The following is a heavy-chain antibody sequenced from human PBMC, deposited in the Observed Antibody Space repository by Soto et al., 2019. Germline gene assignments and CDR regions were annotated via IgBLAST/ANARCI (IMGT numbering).Heavy chain of an antibody. CDR1: GGSISSGGYY. D-gene: IGHD3-3*01. CDR3: ARATTRGDFWSGYYYNWFDP. CDR2: IYYSGST. J-gene: IGHJ5*02. V-gene: IGHV4-31*03. Sequence: SETLSLTCTVSGGSISSGGYYWSWIRQHPGKGLEWIGYIYYSGSTYYNPSLKSRVTISVDTSKNQFSLKLSSVTAADTAVYYCARATTRGDFWSGYYYNWFDPWGQGTLVTVSS.